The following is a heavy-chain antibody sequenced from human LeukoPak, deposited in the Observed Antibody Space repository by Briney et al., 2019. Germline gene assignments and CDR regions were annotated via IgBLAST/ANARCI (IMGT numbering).Heavy chain of an antibody. Sequence: GGSLRLSCAASGFTFSSYAMSWVRQAPGKGLEWVSAISGSGGSTYHADSVKGRFTISRDNSKNTLYLQMNSLRAEDTAVYYCAKDSWSRNGIYDPFDIWGQGTMVTVSS. J-gene: IGHJ3*02. CDR3: AKDSWSRNGIYDPFDI. D-gene: IGHD2-8*01. CDR1: GFTFSSYA. CDR2: ISGSGGST. V-gene: IGHV3-23*01.